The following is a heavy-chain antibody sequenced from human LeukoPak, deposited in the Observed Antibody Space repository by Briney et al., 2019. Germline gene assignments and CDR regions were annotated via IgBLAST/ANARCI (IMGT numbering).Heavy chain of an antibody. J-gene: IGHJ5*02. CDR3: AREDGGWLRADL. Sequence: GGSLRLSCEASGLSFNAFWMSWVRQAPGKGLEWVANIHRDGSVRHYVESVRGRFTISRDNARNSLFLQMNSLRVEDTAVYYCAREDGGWLRADLWGQGTLVTVSS. CDR2: IHRDGSVR. V-gene: IGHV3-7*01. D-gene: IGHD5-24*01. CDR1: GLSFNAFW.